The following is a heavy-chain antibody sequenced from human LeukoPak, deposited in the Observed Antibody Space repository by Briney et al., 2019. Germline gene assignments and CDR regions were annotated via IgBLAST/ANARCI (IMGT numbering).Heavy chain of an antibody. CDR1: GGSISRYY. Sequence: SETLSLTCTVSGGSISRYYWSWIRQPPGKGLEWIGYIYTSGSTNYNPSLKSRVTISVDTSKNQFSLKLSSVTAADTAVYYCARSWGSSGYYLDYWGQGTLVTVSS. CDR3: ARSWGSSGYYLDY. J-gene: IGHJ4*02. D-gene: IGHD3-22*01. CDR2: IYTSGST. V-gene: IGHV4-4*09.